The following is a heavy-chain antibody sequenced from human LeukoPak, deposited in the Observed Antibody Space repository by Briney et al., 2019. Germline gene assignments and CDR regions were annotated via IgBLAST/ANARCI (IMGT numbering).Heavy chain of an antibody. V-gene: IGHV1-18*04. Sequence: ASVKVSCKASGYTFTSYGISWVRQAPRQGLEWMGWISAYNGNTNYAQKLQGRVTMTTDTSTSTAYMELRSLRSDDTAVYYCARDGSAAGTDNWFDPWGQGTLVTVSS. D-gene: IGHD6-13*01. J-gene: IGHJ5*02. CDR3: ARDGSAAGTDNWFDP. CDR1: GYTFTSYG. CDR2: ISAYNGNT.